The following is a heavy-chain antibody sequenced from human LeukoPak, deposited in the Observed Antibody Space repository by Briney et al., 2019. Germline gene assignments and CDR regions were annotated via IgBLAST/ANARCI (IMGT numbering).Heavy chain of an antibody. CDR2: ISGSGGST. Sequence: GGSLRLSCAASGFTFSSYAMSWVRQAPGKGLEGVSAISGSGGSTYYADSVKGRCTISRDNSKTALYLQMNSLRAEDTAVYYCASGYTTFDYWGQGTLVTVSS. D-gene: IGHD3-22*01. J-gene: IGHJ4*02. CDR1: GFTFSSYA. V-gene: IGHV3-23*01. CDR3: ASGYTTFDY.